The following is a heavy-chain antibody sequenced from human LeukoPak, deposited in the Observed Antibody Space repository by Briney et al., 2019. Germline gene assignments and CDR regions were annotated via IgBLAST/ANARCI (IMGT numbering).Heavy chain of an antibody. CDR1: GDSINGLDL. CDR2: MYLSGTT. J-gene: IGHJ4*02. D-gene: IGHD2-2*01. Sequence: SGTLSLTCTVSGDSINGLDLWSWVRQPPGKGLEWIGEMYLSGTTHSNPSVKSRVTISIDKSKNQFFLNLSSVTAADTAVYYCAGLVGRCSSGLYYYYFDYWGQGTLVTVSS. V-gene: IGHV4-4*02. CDR3: AGLVGRCSSGLYYYYFDY.